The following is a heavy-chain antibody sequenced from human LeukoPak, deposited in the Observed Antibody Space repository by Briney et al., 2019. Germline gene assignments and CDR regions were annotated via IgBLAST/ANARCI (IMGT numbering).Heavy chain of an antibody. V-gene: IGHV4-34*01. J-gene: IGHJ5*02. CDR3: ARGFRRLRYPQGGWNWFDP. CDR2: INHSGST. D-gene: IGHD3-9*01. Sequence: PSETLSLTCAVCGGSFSGYYWSWIRQPPGKGLEWIGEINHSGSTNYNPSLKSRVTISVDTSKNQFSLKLSSVTAADTAVYYCARGFRRLRYPQGGWNWFDPWGQGTLVTVSS. CDR1: GGSFSGYY.